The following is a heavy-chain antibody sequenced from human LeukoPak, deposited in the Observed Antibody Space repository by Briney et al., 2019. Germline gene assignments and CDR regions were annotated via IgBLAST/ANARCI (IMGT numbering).Heavy chain of an antibody. D-gene: IGHD3-22*01. J-gene: IGHJ4*02. CDR3: AKDKPAPTYYYDSSGYYLYY. Sequence: GGSLRLSCAASGFTFSSYGMHWVRQAPGKGLEWVAVISYDGSNKYYADSVKGRFTISRDNSKNTLYLQMNSLRAEDTAVYYCAKDKPAPTYYYDSSGYYLYYWGQGTLVTVSS. CDR1: GFTFSSYG. CDR2: ISYDGSNK. V-gene: IGHV3-30*19.